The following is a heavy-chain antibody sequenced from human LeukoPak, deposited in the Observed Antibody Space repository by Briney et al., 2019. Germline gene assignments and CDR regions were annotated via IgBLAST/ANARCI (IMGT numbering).Heavy chain of an antibody. J-gene: IGHJ3*02. Sequence: PGGSLRLSCAASGFAVSGDFMSWVRQAPGKGLEWVSFIDGAVNTYYADSVKDRFTISRDNSKNALDLQMNSLRAEDTAVYYCANRRGTQVLGNNIDIWGQGTLVTVSS. D-gene: IGHD1-1*01. CDR2: IDGAVNT. CDR3: ANRRGTQVLGNNIDI. V-gene: IGHV3-66*01. CDR1: GFAVSGDF.